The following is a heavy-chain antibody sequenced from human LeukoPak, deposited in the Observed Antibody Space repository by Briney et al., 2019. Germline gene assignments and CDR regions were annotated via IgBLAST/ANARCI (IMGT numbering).Heavy chain of an antibody. V-gene: IGHV1-3*01. CDR1: GYTFTSYA. Sequence: GASVKVSCKASGYTFTSYAMHWVRQAPGQRLEWMGWINAGNGNTKYSQKFQGRVTMTEDTSTDTAYMELSSLRSEDTAVYYCATISPMVRGVMRWFDPWGQGTLVTVSS. J-gene: IGHJ5*02. CDR2: INAGNGNT. CDR3: ATISPMVRGVMRWFDP. D-gene: IGHD3-10*01.